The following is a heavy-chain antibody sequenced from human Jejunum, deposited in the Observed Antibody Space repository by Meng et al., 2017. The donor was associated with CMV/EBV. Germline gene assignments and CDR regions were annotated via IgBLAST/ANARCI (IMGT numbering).Heavy chain of an antibody. Sequence: YVISWVRQAPGQGLAWMRGIIPIGDKTKYTQEFQGRITITADKFTSTAYMELNSLRSGDTAVYYCARGVPTYYYDSSAFYFDTWGQGTLVTVSS. J-gene: IGHJ5*02. D-gene: IGHD3-22*01. V-gene: IGHV1-69*06. CDR2: IIPIGDKT. CDR3: ARGVPTYYYDSSAFYFDT. CDR1: YV.